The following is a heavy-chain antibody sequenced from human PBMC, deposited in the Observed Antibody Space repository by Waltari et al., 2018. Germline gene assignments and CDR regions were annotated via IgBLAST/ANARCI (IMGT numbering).Heavy chain of an antibody. CDR1: GGSISSSSYY. D-gene: IGHD6-6*01. CDR3: ARDFRGRIIAARLGAFDI. Sequence: QLQLQESGPGLVKPSETLSLTCTVSGGSISSSSYYWGWIRQPPGKGLEWIGSIYYSGSTYYNPSLKSGVTISVDTSKNQFSLKLGSVTAADTAVYYCARDFRGRIIAARLGAFDIWGQGTMVTVSS. V-gene: IGHV4-39*07. J-gene: IGHJ3*02. CDR2: IYYSGST.